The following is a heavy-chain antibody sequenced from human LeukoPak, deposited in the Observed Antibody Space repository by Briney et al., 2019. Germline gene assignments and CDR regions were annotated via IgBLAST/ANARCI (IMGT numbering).Heavy chain of an antibody. D-gene: IGHD6-19*01. CDR1: GGSFSSGSYY. J-gene: IGHJ4*02. CDR2: IYTSGST. V-gene: IGHV4-61*02. CDR3: ARGSDSSGWDFDY. Sequence: SETLSLTCTVSGGSFSSGSYYWSWIGQPAGKGLAWIGRIYTSGSTNYNPSLKSRVTISVDTSKNQFSLKLSSVTAADTAVYYCARGSDSSGWDFDYWGQGTLVTVSS.